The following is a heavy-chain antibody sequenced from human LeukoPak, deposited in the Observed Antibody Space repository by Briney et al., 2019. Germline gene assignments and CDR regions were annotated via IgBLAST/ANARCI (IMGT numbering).Heavy chain of an antibody. CDR2: IYYSGST. CDR1: GGSISSYY. J-gene: IGHJ5*02. Sequence: SETLSFTCTVSGGSISSYYWSWIRQPPGKGLEWIGYIYYSGSTNYNPSLKSRVTISVDTSKNQFSLKLSSVTAADTAVYYCAREVAAAGGHNWFDPWGQGTLVTVSS. D-gene: IGHD6-13*01. V-gene: IGHV4-59*01. CDR3: AREVAAAGGHNWFDP.